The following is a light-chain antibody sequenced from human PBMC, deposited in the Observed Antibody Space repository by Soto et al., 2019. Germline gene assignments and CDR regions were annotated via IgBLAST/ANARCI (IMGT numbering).Light chain of an antibody. V-gene: IGKV1-39*01. CDR2: SAS. CDR3: QHGYVAPYS. J-gene: IGKJ2*03. CDR1: EDINVY. Sequence: DIQMTQSPSSVSASIGDTVTITCRASEDINVYLNWYQQKPGEVPKLLIYSASTLHSGVPSRFTGSGSETDFTLTIRSLQPEDIATYYCQHGYVAPYSFGQGTKVDIK.